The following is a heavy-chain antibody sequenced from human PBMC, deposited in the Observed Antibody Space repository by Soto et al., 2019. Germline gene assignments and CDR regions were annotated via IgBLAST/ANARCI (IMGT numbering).Heavy chain of an antibody. J-gene: IGHJ4*02. CDR1: GFTFSSYA. CDR2: ISYDGSNK. D-gene: IGHD3-3*01. Sequence: GESLKISCAASGFTFSSYAMHWVRQAPGKGLEWVAVISYDGSNKYYADSVKGRFTISRDNSKNTLYLQMNSLRAEDTAVYYCAREPLEWLLYFDYWGQGTLVTVSS. CDR3: AREPLEWLLYFDY. V-gene: IGHV3-30-3*01.